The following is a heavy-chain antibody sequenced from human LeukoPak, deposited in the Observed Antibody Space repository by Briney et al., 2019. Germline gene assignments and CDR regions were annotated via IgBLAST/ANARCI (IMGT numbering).Heavy chain of an antibody. CDR3: ARDLGVVVPAAMPDY. J-gene: IGHJ4*02. D-gene: IGHD2-2*01. CDR1: GYTFTGYG. Sequence: ASVKVSCRAFGYTFTGYGISWVRQAPGLGLDWMGRIIPVIGITNYAQKFQGRVTMTRDTSTSTVYMELSSLRSEDTAVYYCARDLGVVVPAAMPDYWGQGTLVTVSS. V-gene: IGHV1-18*01. CDR2: IIPVIGIT.